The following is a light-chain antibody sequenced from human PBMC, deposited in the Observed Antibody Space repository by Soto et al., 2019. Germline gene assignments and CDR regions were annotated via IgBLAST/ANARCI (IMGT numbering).Light chain of an antibody. CDR2: AAS. CDR3: QNYNSAPFT. V-gene: IGKV1-27*01. CDR1: QGISNY. J-gene: IGKJ4*01. Sequence: DIQMTQSPSSLSASVGDRVIITCRASQGISNYLAWYQQKPGKVPKLLIYAASTLQSGVPSRFSGSGSGTDFTLTISSLQPEDVASYYCQNYNSAPFTFGGWTNVEIK.